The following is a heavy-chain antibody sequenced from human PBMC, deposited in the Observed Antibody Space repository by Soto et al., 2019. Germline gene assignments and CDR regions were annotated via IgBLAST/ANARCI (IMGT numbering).Heavy chain of an antibody. Sequence: ASVKVSCKASGYTFTGYYMHWVRQAPGQGLEWMGWINPNSGGTNYAQKFQGRVTMTRDTSISTAYMELSRLRSDDTAVYYCARDWATSYYYGMDVWGQGTTVTVYS. D-gene: IGHD5-12*01. J-gene: IGHJ6*02. CDR2: INPNSGGT. CDR1: GYTFTGYY. V-gene: IGHV1-2*02. CDR3: ARDWATSYYYGMDV.